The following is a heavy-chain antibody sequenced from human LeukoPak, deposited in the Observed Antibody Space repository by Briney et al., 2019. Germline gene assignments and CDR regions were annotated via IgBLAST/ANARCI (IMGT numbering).Heavy chain of an antibody. CDR3: ARDPSTLLPTDDS. J-gene: IGHJ4*02. D-gene: IGHD2-2*01. CDR2: IHPRGINT. CDR1: GFNFMQYG. V-gene: IGHV3-23*05. Sequence: GGSLRLSCVGSGFNFMQYGMMWVRQAPGKGLEWVSTIHPRGINTHHADSVKGRFTISRDNSKNTLYLQMNSLRVEDTAIYYCARDPSTLLPTDDSWGQGTLVAVSS.